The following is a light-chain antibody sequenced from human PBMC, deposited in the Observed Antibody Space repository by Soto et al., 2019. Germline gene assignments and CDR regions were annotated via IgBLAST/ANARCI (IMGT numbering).Light chain of an antibody. V-gene: IGLV2-23*01. CDR1: SSDVGSYKL. Sequence: QSALTQPASVSGSPGQSITISCTGTSSDVGSYKLVSWYQQHPGKAPKLMIYEENKRPSGVSNRFSGSKSGNTASLPISGLQAEDEDDYYCCSYAGSTTYVVFGGGTKLTVL. CDR2: EEN. J-gene: IGLJ2*01. CDR3: CSYAGSTTYVV.